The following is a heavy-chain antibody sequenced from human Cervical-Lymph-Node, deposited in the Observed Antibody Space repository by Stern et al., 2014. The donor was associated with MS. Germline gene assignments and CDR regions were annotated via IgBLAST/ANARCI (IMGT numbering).Heavy chain of an antibody. CDR2: FCSTCASI. CDR1: VFSFLHFA. Sequence: FFQPFCSLRLSFAASVFSFLHFALPCVLPAPVKGLSWLSRFCSTCASIGYADSVKGRFTISRDNAKNSLFLQMNSLRPEDTALYYCAKDPASSLGVVAGTNHAFDMWGQGTNVNVSS. V-gene: IGHV3-9*01. CDR3: AKDPASSLGVVAGTNHAFDM. D-gene: IGHD6-19*01. J-gene: IGHJ3*02.